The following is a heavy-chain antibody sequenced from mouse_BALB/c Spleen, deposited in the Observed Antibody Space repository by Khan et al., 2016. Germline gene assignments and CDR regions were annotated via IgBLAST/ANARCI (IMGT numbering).Heavy chain of an antibody. D-gene: IGHD2-2*01. CDR1: GYSITSDYA. V-gene: IGHV3-2*02. J-gene: IGHJ3*01. CDR3: TRDGYGAWFAY. Sequence: EVQLQESGPGLVKPSQSLSLTCTVTGYSITSDYAWNWIRQFPGNKLEWMGYISYSGSTSYNPSLKSRISITRDTSKNQFFPQLNSVTTEDTATYYCTRDGYGAWFAYWGQETLVTVSA. CDR2: ISYSGST.